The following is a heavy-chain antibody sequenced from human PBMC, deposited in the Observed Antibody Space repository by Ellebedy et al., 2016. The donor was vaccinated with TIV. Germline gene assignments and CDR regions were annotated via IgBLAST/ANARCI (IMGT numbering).Heavy chain of an antibody. CDR2: IWHDGSNK. CDR1: GFTFSVYG. Sequence: GGSLRLXCAASGFTFSVYGMHWVRQAPGKGLEWVALIWHDGSNKYYGDSVKGRFTISRDNSKNTLYLQMDSLRAEDTAVYYCARADFGAAAGTGSRALDSWGQGTLVTVSS. CDR3: ARADFGAAAGTGSRALDS. V-gene: IGHV3-33*01. J-gene: IGHJ5*01. D-gene: IGHD6-13*01.